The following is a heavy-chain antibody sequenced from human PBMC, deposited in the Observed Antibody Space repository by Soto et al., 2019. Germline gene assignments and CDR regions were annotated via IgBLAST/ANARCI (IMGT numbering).Heavy chain of an antibody. D-gene: IGHD2-15*01. Sequence: QVHLVQSGAEVKKPGASVKVSCKASGYTVTNYAMHWVRQAPGQRLEWMGWINAGNGNTKYSQKFQDRVTITRDTSASTAYMELSGLSSEDSAGYYCARDYPDVVVEAATHWGAFDIWGQGTMVIVSS. CDR2: INAGNGNT. J-gene: IGHJ3*02. V-gene: IGHV1-3*01. CDR1: GYTVTNYA. CDR3: ARDYPDVVVEAATHWGAFDI.